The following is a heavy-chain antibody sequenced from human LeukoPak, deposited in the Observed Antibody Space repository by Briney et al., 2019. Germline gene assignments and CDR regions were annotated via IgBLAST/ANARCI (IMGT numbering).Heavy chain of an antibody. V-gene: IGHV4-34*01. Sequence: SETLSLTCAVYGGSFSGYYWSWIRQPPGKGLEWIGEINHSGSTNYNPSLKSRVTISVDTSKNQFSLKLSSVTAADTAVYYCASSMVRGVYGFDYWGQGTLVTVSS. D-gene: IGHD3-10*01. CDR1: GGSFSGYY. J-gene: IGHJ4*02. CDR2: INHSGST. CDR3: ASSMVRGVYGFDY.